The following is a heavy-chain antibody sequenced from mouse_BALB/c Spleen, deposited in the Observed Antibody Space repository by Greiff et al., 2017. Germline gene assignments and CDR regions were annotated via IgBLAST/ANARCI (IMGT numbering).Heavy chain of an antibody. J-gene: IGHJ4*01. V-gene: IGHV5-17*02. Sequence: EVQRVESGGGLVQPGGSRKLSCAASGFTFSSFGMHWVRQAPEKGLEWVAYISSGSSTIYYADTVKGRFTISRDNPKNTLFLQMTSLRSEDTAMYYCARTTVYGGAMDYWGQGTSVTVSS. CDR3: ARTTVYGGAMDY. CDR2: ISSGSSTI. CDR1: GFTFSSFG. D-gene: IGHD1-1*02.